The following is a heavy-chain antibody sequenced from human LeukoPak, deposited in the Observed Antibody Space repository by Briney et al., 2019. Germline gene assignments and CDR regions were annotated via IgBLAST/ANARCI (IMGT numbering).Heavy chain of an antibody. CDR1: GFTFSSYV. J-gene: IGHJ5*02. CDR2: ISDSGGSP. CDR3: AKESSQSGSYDL. V-gene: IGHV3-23*01. D-gene: IGHD1-26*01. Sequence: GGSLRLSCTASGFTFSSYVMSWVRQAPGKGLEWVSTISDSGGSPYYADFVKGRFTISRDNSKNTLYLQMNSLRAEDTAVYYCAKESSQSGSYDLWGQGTLVTVSS.